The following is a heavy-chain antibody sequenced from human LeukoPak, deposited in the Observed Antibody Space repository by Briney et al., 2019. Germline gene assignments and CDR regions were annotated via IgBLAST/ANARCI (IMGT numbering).Heavy chain of an antibody. J-gene: IGHJ4*02. Sequence: SGGSLRLSCAASGFTFSSYSMNWVRQAPGKGLECVSYISSSSDSIYYADSVKGRFTISRDNAKNSLYLQMNSLKTEDTAVYYCTRPGYCSRTSCLPDYWGQGTLVTVSS. D-gene: IGHD2-2*01. V-gene: IGHV3-48*04. CDR3: TRPGYCSRTSCLPDY. CDR1: GFTFSSYS. CDR2: ISSSSDSI.